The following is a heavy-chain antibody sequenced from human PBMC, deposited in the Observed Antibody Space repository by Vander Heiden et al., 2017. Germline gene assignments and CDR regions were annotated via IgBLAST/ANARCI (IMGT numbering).Heavy chain of an antibody. J-gene: IGHJ5*02. CDR1: GGSFSGYY. D-gene: IGHD6-6*01. CDR2: INHSGST. Sequence: QVQLQQWGAGLLKPSETLSLTCAVYGGSFSGYYWSWIRQPPGKGLEWMGEINHSGSTNYNPSLKSRVTISVDTSKNQCSLKLSSVTAAETAVYYCARPPGGQRVQVNWFDPWGQGTLVTVSS. CDR3: ARPPGGQRVQVNWFDP. V-gene: IGHV4-34*01.